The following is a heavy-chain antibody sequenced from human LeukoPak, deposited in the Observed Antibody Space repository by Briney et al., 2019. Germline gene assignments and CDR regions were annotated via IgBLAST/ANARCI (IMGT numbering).Heavy chain of an antibody. CDR3: ARVGAAAGTLTWFDP. J-gene: IGHJ5*02. D-gene: IGHD6-13*01. CDR1: GGSISSGDYY. CDR2: IYYSGST. V-gene: IGHV4-30-4*01. Sequence: SETLSLTCTVSGGSISSGDYYRSWIRQPPGKGLEWIGYIYYSGSTYYNPSLKSRVTISVDTSKNQFSLKLSSVTAADTAVYYCARVGAAAGTLTWFDPWGQGTLVTVSS.